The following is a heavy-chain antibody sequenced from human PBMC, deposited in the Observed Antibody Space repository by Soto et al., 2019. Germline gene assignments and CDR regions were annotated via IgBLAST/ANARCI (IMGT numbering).Heavy chain of an antibody. CDR1: GGSVSSRRHF. D-gene: IGHD5-12*01. Sequence: QVQLQESGPGVVKPSDTLSVTCTVSGGSVSSRRHFWSWIRQPPGGGLQWFGYIYSTGNTNYSPSLQSRATLSVDTSRNQFSLRLTSVTAAVTAIYYCARYDAESGSNNLDLWGQGALVTV. V-gene: IGHV4-61*01. CDR2: IYSTGNT. CDR3: ARYDAESGSNNLDL. J-gene: IGHJ4*02.